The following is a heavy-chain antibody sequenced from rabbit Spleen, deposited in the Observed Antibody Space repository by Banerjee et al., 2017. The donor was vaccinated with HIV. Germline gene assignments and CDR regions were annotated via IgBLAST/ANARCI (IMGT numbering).Heavy chain of an antibody. J-gene: IGHJ6*01. CDR1: GFSFSSSYY. V-gene: IGHV1S45*01. CDR3: ARDTSSSFSSYGMDL. D-gene: IGHD1-1*01. Sequence: QEQLEESGGDLVQPEGSLTLTCTASGFSFSSSYYMCWVRQAPGKGLEWIACIDTGSSGFTYFASWAKGRFTISKTSSTTVTLQMTSLTAADTATYFCARDTSSSFSSYGMDLWGQGTLVTVS. CDR2: IDTGSSGFT.